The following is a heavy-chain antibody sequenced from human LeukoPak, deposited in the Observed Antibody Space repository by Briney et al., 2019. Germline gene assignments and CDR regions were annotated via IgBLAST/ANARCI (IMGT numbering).Heavy chain of an antibody. D-gene: IGHD5-18*01. V-gene: IGHV4-39*01. Sequence: SETLSLTCTVSGGSITSSSYYWGWIRQPPGKGLEWIGSIYDSGSTYYNPSLKSRVTISVDKSKNQFSLKLRSVTAADTAVYYCARPAMGAFDPWGQGTLVTVSS. CDR2: IYDSGST. CDR3: ARPAMGAFDP. CDR1: GGSITSSSYY. J-gene: IGHJ5*02.